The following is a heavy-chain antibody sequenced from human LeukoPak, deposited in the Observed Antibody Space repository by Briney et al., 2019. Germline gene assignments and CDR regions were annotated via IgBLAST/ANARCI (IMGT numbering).Heavy chain of an antibody. D-gene: IGHD2-2*01. CDR3: AKHCSSTSCFRFDY. CDR2: INPDGSST. Sequence: GSLLLSCAASGFTFRSYWMHWVRQAPGKGLVWVSRINPDGSSTDYADSVKGRFTISRDNAKNTLYLQMNSLRAEDTAVYYCAKHCSSTSCFRFDYWGQGTLVTVSS. J-gene: IGHJ4*02. V-gene: IGHV3-74*01. CDR1: GFTFRSYW.